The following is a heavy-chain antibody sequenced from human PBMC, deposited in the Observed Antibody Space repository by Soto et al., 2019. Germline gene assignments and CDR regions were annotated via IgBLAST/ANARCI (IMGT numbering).Heavy chain of an antibody. Sequence: SGEVSGKAAGGTVSSYTISWVRQAPGQGLEWMGGIIPIFGTANYAQKFQGRVTITADESTSTAYMELSSLRSEDTAVYYCARDYYDSSGYKYYFDYWGQGTLVTVSS. J-gene: IGHJ4*02. V-gene: IGHV1-69*13. CDR3: ARDYYDSSGYKYYFDY. CDR2: IIPIFGTA. D-gene: IGHD3-22*01. CDR1: GGTVSSYT.